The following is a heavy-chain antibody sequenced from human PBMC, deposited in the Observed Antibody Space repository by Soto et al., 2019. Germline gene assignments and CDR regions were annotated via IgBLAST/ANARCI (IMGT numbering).Heavy chain of an antibody. Sequence: SGPTLVKPTQTLTLTCTFSGFSLSTSGMCVSWIRQPPGKALEWLARIDWDDDKYYSTSLKTRLTISKDTSKNQVVLTMTNMDPVDTATYYCARSQAFKRGYSGYDSNTAYFDYWGQGTLVTVSS. CDR2: IDWDDDK. CDR1: GFSLSTSGMC. V-gene: IGHV2-70*11. D-gene: IGHD5-12*01. CDR3: ARSQAFKRGYSGYDSNTAYFDY. J-gene: IGHJ4*02.